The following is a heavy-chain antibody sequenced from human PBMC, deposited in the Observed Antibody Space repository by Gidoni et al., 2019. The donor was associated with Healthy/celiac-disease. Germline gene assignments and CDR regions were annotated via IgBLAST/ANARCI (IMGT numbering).Heavy chain of an antibody. CDR1: GFTFSSYA. J-gene: IGHJ6*02. Sequence: EVQLLESGGGLVQPGGSLRLSCAASGFTFSSYAMSWVRQTPGTGLEWVSAISGSGGSTYYADSVKGRFTISRDNSKNTLYLQMNSLRAEDTAVYYCAKDYYDSSGYYYYYYGMDVWGQGTTVTVSS. V-gene: IGHV3-23*01. CDR2: ISGSGGST. CDR3: AKDYYDSSGYYYYYYGMDV. D-gene: IGHD3-22*01.